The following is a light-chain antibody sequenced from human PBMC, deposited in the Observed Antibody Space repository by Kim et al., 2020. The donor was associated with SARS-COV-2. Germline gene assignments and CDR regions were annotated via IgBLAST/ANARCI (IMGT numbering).Light chain of an antibody. CDR1: NIENKN. Sequence: SYELTQPLSVSVALGQTDTIPCGGNNIENKNVHWYHQRPGQAPVLVMYRDKKRPSGIPVRLSGSNSGNTATLTISRVEAGDEGDYYCQVWDSRTVVFGGGTQLTVL. J-gene: IGLJ2*01. CDR3: QVWDSRTVV. V-gene: IGLV3-9*01. CDR2: RDK.